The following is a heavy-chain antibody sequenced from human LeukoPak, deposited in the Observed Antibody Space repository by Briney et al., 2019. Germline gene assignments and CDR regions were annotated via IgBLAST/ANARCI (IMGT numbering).Heavy chain of an antibody. CDR1: GFTFSSYD. V-gene: IGHV3-13*04. CDR2: IGTAGDT. D-gene: IGHD1-26*01. J-gene: IGHJ4*02. CDR3: ARAGGSYAFDY. Sequence: GGSLRLSCAASGFTFSSYDMHWVRQATGKGLEWVSAIGTAGDTYYPGSVKGRFTISRENAKNSLYLQMNSLRAEDTAVYYCARAGGSYAFDYWGQGTLVTVSS.